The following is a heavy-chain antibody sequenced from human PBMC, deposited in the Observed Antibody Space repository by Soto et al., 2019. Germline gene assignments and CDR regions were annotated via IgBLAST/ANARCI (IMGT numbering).Heavy chain of an antibody. D-gene: IGHD1-20*01. Sequence: QVQLVESGGGVVQPGRSLRLSCAASGFTFSSYGMHWVRQAPGKGLEWVAVIYSGGSTYYTDSVKGRFTISRDNSKNTLYLQMNSLRAEDTAVYYCARGYQWFDPWGQGTLVTVSS. V-gene: IGHV3-NL1*01. CDR3: ARGYQWFDP. CDR2: IYSGGST. J-gene: IGHJ5*02. CDR1: GFTFSSYG.